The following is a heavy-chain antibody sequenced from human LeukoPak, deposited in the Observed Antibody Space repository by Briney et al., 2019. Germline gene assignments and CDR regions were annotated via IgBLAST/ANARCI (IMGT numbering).Heavy chain of an antibody. Sequence: ASVKVSCKASGYTFTGYYMHWVRQAPGQGLEWMGWINTNSGGTNHAQKFQGRVTMTRDTSISTAYMELSRLRSDDTAVYYCRTDRYGDYGDYIDYWGQGTLVTVSS. J-gene: IGHJ4*02. D-gene: IGHD4-17*01. CDR3: RTDRYGDYGDYIDY. V-gene: IGHV1-2*02. CDR1: GYTFTGYY. CDR2: INTNSGGT.